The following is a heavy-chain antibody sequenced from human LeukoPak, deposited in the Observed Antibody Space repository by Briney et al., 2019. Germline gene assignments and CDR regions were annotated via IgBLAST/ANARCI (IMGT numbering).Heavy chain of an antibody. V-gene: IGHV1-69*13. CDR3: ARGREVYGNHRNAFDI. CDR2: IIPIFGTA. J-gene: IGHJ3*02. D-gene: IGHD2-8*01. CDR1: GGTFSSYA. Sequence: SVKVSCKASGGTFSSYAISWVRQAPGQGLEWMGGIIPIFGTANYAQKFQGRVTITADESTSTAYVELSSLRSEDTAVYYCARGREVYGNHRNAFDIWGQGTMVTVSS.